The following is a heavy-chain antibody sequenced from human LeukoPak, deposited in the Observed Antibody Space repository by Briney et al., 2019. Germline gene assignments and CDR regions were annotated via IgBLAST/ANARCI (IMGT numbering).Heavy chain of an antibody. Sequence: ASVKVSCKASGGTFSSYAISWVRQAPGQGLEWMGRIIPILGIANYAQKFQGRVTITADKSTSTAYMELSSLRSEDTAVYYCARDRENVAAAGNWFDPWGQGTLVTVSS. J-gene: IGHJ5*02. V-gene: IGHV1-69*04. CDR2: IIPILGIA. CDR3: ARDRENVAAAGNWFDP. D-gene: IGHD6-13*01. CDR1: GGTFSSYA.